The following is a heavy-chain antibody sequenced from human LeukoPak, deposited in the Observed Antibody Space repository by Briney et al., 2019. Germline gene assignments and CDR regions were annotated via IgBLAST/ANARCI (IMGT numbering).Heavy chain of an antibody. Sequence: GGSLRLSCAASGFTFSTYVMNWVRQAPGKGLEWVSVIYSGGSTHYADSVKGRFTISRDNSKNTLYLQMNSLRAEDTAVYYCARDRLHYDSLTGYPADWGQGALVTVSS. J-gene: IGHJ4*02. D-gene: IGHD3-9*01. CDR1: GFTFSTYV. V-gene: IGHV3-66*01. CDR2: IYSGGST. CDR3: ARDRLHYDSLTGYPAD.